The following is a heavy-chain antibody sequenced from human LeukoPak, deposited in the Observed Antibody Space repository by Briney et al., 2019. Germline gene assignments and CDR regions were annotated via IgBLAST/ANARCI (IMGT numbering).Heavy chain of an antibody. CDR3: ARDYDYVWGSYRPTFDY. J-gene: IGHJ4*02. V-gene: IGHV3-23*01. CDR2: ISGSGGST. Sequence: GGSLRLSCAASGFTFSSYAMSWVRQAPGKGLEWVSAISGSGGSTYYADSVKGRFTISRDNAKNSLYLQMNSLRAEDTAVYYCARDYDYVWGSYRPTFDYWGQGTLVTVSS. CDR1: GFTFSSYA. D-gene: IGHD3-16*02.